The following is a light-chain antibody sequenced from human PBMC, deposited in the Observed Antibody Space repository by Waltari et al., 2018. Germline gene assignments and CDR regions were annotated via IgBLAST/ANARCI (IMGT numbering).Light chain of an antibody. CDR2: DVT. J-gene: IGLJ2*01. CDR1: SSDVGVKNY. V-gene: IGLV2-11*01. CDR3: SSYAGSHVV. Sequence: QSALTQPRSVSGSPGQSVTISCTGTSSDVGVKNYVSWYQQTPGKAPKLMIYDVTKRPSGVPDRFSGSKSANTASLTISGLQAEDEGDYYCSSYAGSHVVFGGGTKLTVL.